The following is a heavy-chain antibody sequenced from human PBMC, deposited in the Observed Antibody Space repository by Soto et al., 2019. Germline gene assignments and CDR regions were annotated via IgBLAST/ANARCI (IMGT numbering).Heavy chain of an antibody. D-gene: IGHD6-13*01. V-gene: IGHV3-23*01. J-gene: IGHJ4*02. CDR1: GFTFSSHA. CDR3: AKVSSSWYAGFFDL. Sequence: EVQLLESGGGLVQPGGSLRLSCTASGFTFSSHAMTWVRQAPGKGLEWVSGLSGSGSSIYYADSVKGRFTISRDNSMNTLYLQMKSLRAEDTAVYYCAKVSSSWYAGFFDLWGQGTPVTVSS. CDR2: LSGSGSSI.